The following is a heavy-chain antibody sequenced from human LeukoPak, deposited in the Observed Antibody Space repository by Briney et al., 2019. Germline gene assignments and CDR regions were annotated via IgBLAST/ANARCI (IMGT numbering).Heavy chain of an antibody. D-gene: IGHD1-1*01. CDR1: GFTFSSYA. CDR2: ISGSGGST. V-gene: IGHV3-23*01. CDR3: ARGGGWKHCNWFDP. J-gene: IGHJ5*02. Sequence: GGSLRLSCAASGFTFSSYAMSWVRQAPGKGLEWVSAISGSGGSTYYADSVKGRFTISRDNSKSTLYLLMNSLRAEDTAVYYCARGGGWKHCNWFDPWGQGTLVTVSS.